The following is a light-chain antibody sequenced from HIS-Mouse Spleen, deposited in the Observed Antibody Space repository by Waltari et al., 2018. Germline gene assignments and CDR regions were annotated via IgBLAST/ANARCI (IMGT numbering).Light chain of an antibody. CDR2: KDS. V-gene: IGLV3-25*03. Sequence: SYELTQPPSVSVSPGQTARITCSGDAFPTQYAYWYQQKPGQAPVRVIYKDSERPSGIPERFSGSSSGTTVTLTISGVQAEDEADYYCQSADSSGTYHVVFGGGTKLTVL. CDR1: AFPTQY. J-gene: IGLJ2*01. CDR3: QSADSSGTYHVV.